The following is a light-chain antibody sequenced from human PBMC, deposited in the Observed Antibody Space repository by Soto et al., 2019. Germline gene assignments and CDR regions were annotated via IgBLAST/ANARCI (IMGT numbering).Light chain of an antibody. J-gene: IGLJ1*01. CDR2: SNY. Sequence: QSVLTQPPSASGTPGQRVTISCSGSSSNIGSKTGNWYQQLPGTAPKLLIYSNYQRPSGVPDRFSGSKSGTSASLAISGLQSEDEADYYCSAWDASLNGYVFGTGTKVTVL. V-gene: IGLV1-44*01. CDR1: SSNIGSKT. CDR3: SAWDASLNGYV.